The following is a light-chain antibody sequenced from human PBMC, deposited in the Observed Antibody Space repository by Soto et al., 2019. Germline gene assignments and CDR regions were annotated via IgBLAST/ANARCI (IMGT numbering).Light chain of an antibody. V-gene: IGKV1-5*01. CDR3: QQYYSYWT. CDR2: DAS. CDR1: QTISSW. J-gene: IGKJ1*01. Sequence: IQMTQSPSTLSASVGDRVTITCRASQTISSWLAWYQLKPGKAPKLLIYDASILESGVPSRFSGGGSGTEFTLTISSLQPDDFATYYCQQYYSYWTFGQGTKVDIK.